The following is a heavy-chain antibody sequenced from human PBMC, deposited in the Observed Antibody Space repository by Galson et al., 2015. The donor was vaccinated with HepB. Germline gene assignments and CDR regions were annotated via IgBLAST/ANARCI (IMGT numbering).Heavy chain of an antibody. D-gene: IGHD6-13*01. Sequence: SLRLSCAASGFTFSSYGMHWVRQAPGKGLEWVAVISYDGSNKYYADSVKGRFTIPRDNSKNTLYPQMNSLRAEDTAVYYCARDFMAAAGLSDYWGQGTLVTVSS. CDR1: GFTFSSYG. CDR3: ARDFMAAAGLSDY. V-gene: IGHV3-30*03. J-gene: IGHJ4*02. CDR2: ISYDGSNK.